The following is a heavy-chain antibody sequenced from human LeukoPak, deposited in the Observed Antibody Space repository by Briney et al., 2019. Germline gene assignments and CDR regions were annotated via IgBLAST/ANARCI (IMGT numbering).Heavy chain of an antibody. CDR3: AVDIVGALCYFDY. V-gene: IGHV1-2*02. CDR1: GYTFTAYY. D-gene: IGHD1-26*01. CDR2: INPNSGGT. Sequence: GASVKVSCKASGYTFTAYYMHWVRQAPGQGLEWMGWINPNSGGTNYAQKFQGRVTMTRDTSISTAYMELSRLRSDDTAVYYCAVDIVGALCYFDYWGQGTLVTVSS. J-gene: IGHJ4*02.